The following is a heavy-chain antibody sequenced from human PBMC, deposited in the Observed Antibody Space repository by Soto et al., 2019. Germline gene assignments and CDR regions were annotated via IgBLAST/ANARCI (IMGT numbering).Heavy chain of an antibody. CDR3: ARAGVGATPNDY. CDR2: INAGNGNT. D-gene: IGHD1-26*01. V-gene: IGHV1-3*01. CDR1: GYTFTSYA. Sequence: APVKVSCKASGYTFTSYAMHWVRQAPGQRLEWMGWINAGNGNTKYSQKFQGRVTITRDTSASTAYMELSSLRSEDTAVYYCARAGVGATPNDYWGQGTLVTVSS. J-gene: IGHJ4*02.